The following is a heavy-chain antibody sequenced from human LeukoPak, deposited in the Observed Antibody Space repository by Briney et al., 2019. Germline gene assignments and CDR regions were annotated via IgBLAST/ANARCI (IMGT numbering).Heavy chain of an antibody. V-gene: IGHV3-15*01. CDR3: ARGGVDYYGSGTYYLMYYFDY. CDR2: LKSKSDGGTT. CDR1: GFSDAW. J-gene: IGHJ4*02. Sequence: GGSLRLSCAASGFSDAWMSWVRQAPGKGLEWVGLLKSKSDGGTTDYAAPVKGRFTISRDDPHNTLYLQMNSLRAEDTAVYFCARGGVDYYGSGTYYLMYYFDYWGQGALVTVSS. D-gene: IGHD3-10*01.